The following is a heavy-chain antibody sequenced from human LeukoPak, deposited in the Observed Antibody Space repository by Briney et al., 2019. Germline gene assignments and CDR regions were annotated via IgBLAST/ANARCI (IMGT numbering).Heavy chain of an antibody. Sequence: ASVKVSCKASGYTFTSYGISWVRQAPGQRLEWMGWINAGNGNTKYSQKFQGRVTITRDTSASTAYMELSSLRSEDTAVYYCARDRTTHSNLDYWGQGTLVTVSS. CDR1: GYTFTSYG. J-gene: IGHJ4*02. CDR2: INAGNGNT. V-gene: IGHV1-3*01. D-gene: IGHD4-11*01. CDR3: ARDRTTHSNLDY.